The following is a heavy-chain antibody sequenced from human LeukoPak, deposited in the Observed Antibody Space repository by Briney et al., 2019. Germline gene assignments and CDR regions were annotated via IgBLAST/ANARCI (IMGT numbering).Heavy chain of an antibody. J-gene: IGHJ3*02. CDR2: ISAYNGNT. CDR3: AREPGAGYPSGAFDI. Sequence: ASVRVSCKASGYTFTSYGISWVRQTPGQGLEWMGWISAYNGNTNYAQKLQGRVTMTTDTSTSTAYMELRSLRSDDTAVYYCAREPGAGYPSGAFDIWGQGTMVTVSS. V-gene: IGHV1-18*01. D-gene: IGHD3-9*01. CDR1: GYTFTSYG.